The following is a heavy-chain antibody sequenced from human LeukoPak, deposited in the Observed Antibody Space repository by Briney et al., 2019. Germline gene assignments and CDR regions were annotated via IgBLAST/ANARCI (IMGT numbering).Heavy chain of an antibody. CDR2: ISAYNGHT. J-gene: IGHJ5*02. V-gene: IGHV1-18*01. CDR3: ARDSLNMPNWFDP. D-gene: IGHD2-2*01. CDR1: GYTFTNYG. Sequence: ASVKVSCKASGYTFTNYGISWVRQAPGQGLEWMGWISAYNGHTKYAQKVQGRVTMTRDTSTSTAYMELRSLRSDDTAVYYCARDSLNMPNWFDPWGQGTLVTVSS.